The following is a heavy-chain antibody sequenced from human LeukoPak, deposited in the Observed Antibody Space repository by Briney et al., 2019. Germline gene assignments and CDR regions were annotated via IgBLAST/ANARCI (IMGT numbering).Heavy chain of an antibody. CDR2: IYTSGST. CDR3: ARANPRQLGAFDI. CDR1: GGSISSGSYY. J-gene: IGHJ3*02. V-gene: IGHV4-61*02. D-gene: IGHD6-6*01. Sequence: SETLSLTCTVSGGSISSGSYYWSWIRQPAGKGLEWIGRIYTSGSTNYNPSLKSRVTISVDTSKNQFSLKLSSVTAADTAVYYCARANPRQLGAFDIWGQGTMVTVSS.